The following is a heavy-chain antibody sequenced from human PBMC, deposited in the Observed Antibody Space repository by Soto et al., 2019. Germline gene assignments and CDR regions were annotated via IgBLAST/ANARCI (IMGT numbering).Heavy chain of an antibody. D-gene: IGHD3-9*01. CDR1: RYTFATYS. CDR2: INAGNGNT. CDR3: AREHVFLTGYSFDY. V-gene: IGHV1-3*01. Sequence: ASVKVSSKAPRYTFATYSIFWLRQAPGQRLEWMGWINAGNGNTKYSQKFQGRVTITRDTSASTAYMELSSLSSEDTAVYYCAREHVFLTGYSFDYWGQGTLVTVSS. J-gene: IGHJ4*02.